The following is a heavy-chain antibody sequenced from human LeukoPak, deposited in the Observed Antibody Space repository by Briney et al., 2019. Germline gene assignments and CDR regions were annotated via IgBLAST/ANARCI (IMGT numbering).Heavy chain of an antibody. Sequence: GESLKISCQGSGYSFTSYWIGWVRQMPGKGLEWMGIIYPGDSDTRYSPSFQGQVTISADKSISTAYLQWSSLKPSDTAMYYCARPVEMATIDDAFDIWGQGTMVTVSS. CDR1: GYSFTSYW. CDR3: ARPVEMATIDDAFDI. V-gene: IGHV5-51*01. D-gene: IGHD5-24*01. CDR2: IYPGDSDT. J-gene: IGHJ3*02.